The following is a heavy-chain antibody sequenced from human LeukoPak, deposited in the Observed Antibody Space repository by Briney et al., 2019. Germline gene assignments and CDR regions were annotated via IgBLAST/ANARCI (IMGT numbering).Heavy chain of an antibody. Sequence: PGESLRLSCAASGFTFSTYAMNWVRQAPGKGLEWVSAITGSGGSTYYADSVKGRFTISRDNPKNTLYLQMNSLRGEDTAVYYCAKISSSGWYMYNFDHWGQGTLVTVSS. J-gene: IGHJ4*02. V-gene: IGHV3-23*01. CDR1: GFTFSTYA. D-gene: IGHD6-19*01. CDR2: ITGSGGST. CDR3: AKISSSGWYMYNFDH.